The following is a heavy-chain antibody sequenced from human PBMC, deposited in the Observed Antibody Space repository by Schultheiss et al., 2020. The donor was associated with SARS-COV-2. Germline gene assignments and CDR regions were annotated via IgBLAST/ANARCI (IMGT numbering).Heavy chain of an antibody. J-gene: IGHJ4*02. Sequence: GESLKISCAASGFTFSSYSMNWVRQAPGKGLEWVSSISSSSSYIYYADSVKGRFTISRDNAKNSLYLQMNSLRAEDTAVYYCARDRTYDSSGYYYQPFDYWGQGTLVTVSS. CDR2: ISSSSSYI. CDR3: ARDRTYDSSGYYYQPFDY. D-gene: IGHD3-22*01. V-gene: IGHV3-21*01. CDR1: GFTFSSYS.